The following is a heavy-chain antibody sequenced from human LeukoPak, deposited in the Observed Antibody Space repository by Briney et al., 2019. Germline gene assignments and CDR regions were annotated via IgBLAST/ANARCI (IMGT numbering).Heavy chain of an antibody. CDR2: IYYSGST. V-gene: IGHV4-59*08. J-gene: IGHJ4*02. CDR1: GGSISSYY. CDR3: ARRSGDYVRVVDY. Sequence: PSEILSLTCTVSGGSISSYYWSWIRQPPGKGLEWIGYIYYSGSTNYNPSLKSRVTISVDTSKNQFSLKLSSVTAADTAVYYCARRSGDYVRVVDYWGQGTLVTVSS. D-gene: IGHD4-17*01.